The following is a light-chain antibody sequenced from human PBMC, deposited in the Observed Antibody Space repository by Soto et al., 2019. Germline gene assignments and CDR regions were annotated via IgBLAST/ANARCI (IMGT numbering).Light chain of an antibody. V-gene: IGLV1-40*01. J-gene: IGLJ7*01. CDR1: SSNIGAGYD. CDR3: QSYDSSLSGWV. Sequence: QSVLTQPPSVSGAPGQRLTISCTGNSSNIGAGYDVHWYQQLPGTAPKLLIYGNSNRPSGVPDRFSGSKSGTSASLAITGLQAEDEADYYCQSYDSSLSGWVFGGGTQLTVL. CDR2: GNS.